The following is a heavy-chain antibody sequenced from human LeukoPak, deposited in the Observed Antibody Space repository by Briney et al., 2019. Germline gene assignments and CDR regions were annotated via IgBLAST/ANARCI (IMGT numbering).Heavy chain of an antibody. J-gene: IGHJ3*02. D-gene: IGHD2-2*01. CDR2: ISGSGGST. CDR3: ANPICSSTSCFYPGHDAFDI. V-gene: IGHV3-23*01. CDR1: GFTFSSYA. Sequence: TGGSLRLSCAASGFTFSSYAMSWVRQAPGKGLEWVSAISGSGGSTYYADSVKGRFTISRDNSKNTLYLQMNSPRAEDTAVYYCANPICSSTSCFYPGHDAFDIWGQGTMVTVSS.